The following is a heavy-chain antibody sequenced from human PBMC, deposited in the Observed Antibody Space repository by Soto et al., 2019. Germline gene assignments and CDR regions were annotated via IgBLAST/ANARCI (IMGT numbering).Heavy chain of an antibody. D-gene: IGHD3-10*01. V-gene: IGHV3-23*01. CDR1: GFTFDDYA. Sequence: PGGSLRLSCAASGFTFDDYAMHWVRQAPGKGLEWVSGLGESGDDKFYAGSVKGRFTISRDNSKNTLYLQMNSLRVEDTAIYYCAKESYNRHTDFDHWGQGIQVTVSS. CDR3: AKESYNRHTDFDH. J-gene: IGHJ4*02. CDR2: LGESGDDK.